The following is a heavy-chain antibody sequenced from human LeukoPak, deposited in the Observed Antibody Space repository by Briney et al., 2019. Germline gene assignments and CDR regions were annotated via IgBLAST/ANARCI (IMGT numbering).Heavy chain of an antibody. CDR2: IYPADSDI. CDR1: GYSINNYW. V-gene: IGHV5-51*01. D-gene: IGHD2-15*01. J-gene: IGHJ5*02. Sequence: GESLKISCKGSGYSINNYWIGWVRQMPGKGLEWMGIIYPADSDIRYSPSFQGQVTISADKSISTAYLQWSSLKASDTAMYYCARQEYCSGGSCYTWFDPWGQGTLVSVSS. CDR3: ARQEYCSGGSCYTWFDP.